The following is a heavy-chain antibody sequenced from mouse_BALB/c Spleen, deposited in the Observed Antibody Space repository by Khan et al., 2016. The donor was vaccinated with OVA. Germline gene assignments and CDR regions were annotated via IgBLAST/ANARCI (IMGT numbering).Heavy chain of an antibody. D-gene: IGHD2-3*01. CDR2: ISAYSNTI. J-gene: IGHJ2*01. CDR1: GFTFSGFG. CDR3: ARAGYCCLDY. Sequence: EVELVESGGGLVQTGGSRKLSCAASGFTFSGFGMHWVRQAPEKGLEWVAYISAYSNTIHYGDTVKGRFTISRDNPKNTLFLQMTSLRCEVTAIYFCARAGYCCLDYWGQGTTLTVSS. V-gene: IGHV5-17*02.